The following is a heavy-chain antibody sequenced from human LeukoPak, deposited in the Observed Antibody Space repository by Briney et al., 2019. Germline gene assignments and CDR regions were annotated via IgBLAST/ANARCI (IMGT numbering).Heavy chain of an antibody. D-gene: IGHD2-2*01. CDR1: GFTFSSYG. V-gene: IGHV3-33*01. CDR3: ARDVSLGYCSSTSCFTTAWDV. J-gene: IGHJ6*04. CDR2: IWYDGSNK. Sequence: GGSLRLSCAASGFTFSSYGMHWVRQAPGKGLEWVAVIWYDGSNKYYADSVKGRFTISRDNSKNTLYLQMNSRRAEDTAVYYCARDVSLGYCSSTSCFTTAWDVWGKGTTVTVSS.